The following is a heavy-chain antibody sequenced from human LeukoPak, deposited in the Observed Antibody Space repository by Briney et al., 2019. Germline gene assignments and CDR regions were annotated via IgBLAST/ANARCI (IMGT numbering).Heavy chain of an antibody. CDR3: AREGGSTTGLYYFDY. Sequence: SETLSLTCTVSGGSISSTSYYWGWIRQPPGKGLEWIGNIYYSGSTYYNPSLNSRVTISVDTSKNQFSLKLSSVTAADTAVYYCAREGGSTTGLYYFDYWGQGTLVTVSS. J-gene: IGHJ4*02. CDR2: IYYSGST. V-gene: IGHV4-39*07. D-gene: IGHD5-12*01. CDR1: GGSISSTSYY.